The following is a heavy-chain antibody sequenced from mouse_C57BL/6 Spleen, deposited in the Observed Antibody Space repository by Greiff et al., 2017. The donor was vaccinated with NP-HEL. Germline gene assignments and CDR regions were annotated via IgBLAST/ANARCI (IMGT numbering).Heavy chain of an antibody. Sequence: VQGVESGAELVKPGASVKLSCKASGYTFTEYTIHWVKQRSGQGLEWIGWFYPGSGSIKYNEKFKDKATLTADKSSSTAYMELSRLTSEDSAVYICARHGQTAQATYYYAMDYWGQGTSVTVSS. J-gene: IGHJ4*01. D-gene: IGHD3-2*02. CDR1: GYTFTEYT. CDR2: FYPGSGSI. CDR3: ARHGQTAQATYYYAMDY. V-gene: IGHV1-62-2*01.